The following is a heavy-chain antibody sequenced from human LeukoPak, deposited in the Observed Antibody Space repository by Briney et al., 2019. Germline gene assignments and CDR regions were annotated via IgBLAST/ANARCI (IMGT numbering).Heavy chain of an antibody. J-gene: IGHJ4*02. V-gene: IGHV4-39*01. Sequence: SETLSLTCAVSGASISSNSHFWGWVRQPPGKGLEWIGSFRYRDNTYSNPSLKSRVTISEDTSKNQFSLELSSVTATDTAVYYCVRRSRDNSGYYYVDYWGQGTLVTVSS. CDR2: FRYRDNT. D-gene: IGHD3-22*01. CDR1: GASISSNSHF. CDR3: VRRSRDNSGYYYVDY.